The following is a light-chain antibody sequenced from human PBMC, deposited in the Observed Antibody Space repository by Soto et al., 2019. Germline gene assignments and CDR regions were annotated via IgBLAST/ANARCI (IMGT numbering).Light chain of an antibody. J-gene: IGLJ1*01. V-gene: IGLV1-40*01. CDR3: QSYDSSLSGSKV. CDR1: RSNIGAGYG. Sequence: QSVLTRPPSVSVAPGQRVTISCTGSRSNIGAGYGVHWYQHLAGTAPRLLIYDTSDRPSGVPDRFSGSKFDTSVSLVITGLQAEDEADYYCQSYDSSLSGSKVFGTGTKVTVL. CDR2: DTS.